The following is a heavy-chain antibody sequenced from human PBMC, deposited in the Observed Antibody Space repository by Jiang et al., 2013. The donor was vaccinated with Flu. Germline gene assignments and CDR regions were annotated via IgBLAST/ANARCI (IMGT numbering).Heavy chain of an antibody. J-gene: IGHJ4*02. CDR2: ST. CDR3: GIAARKYYFDY. D-gene: IGHD6-6*01. V-gene: IGHV4-4*07. Sequence: STNYNPSLKSRVTMSIDTSKNQFSLKLNSVTAADTAVYYCGIAARKYYFDYWGQGTPGHRLL.